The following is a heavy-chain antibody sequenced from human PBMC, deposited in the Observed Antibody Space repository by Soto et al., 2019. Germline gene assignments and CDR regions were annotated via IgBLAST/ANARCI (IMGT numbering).Heavy chain of an antibody. CDR1: GGSFSGYY. CDR3: AASYYRGFDP. J-gene: IGHJ5*02. V-gene: IGHV4-34*01. Sequence: SETLSLTCAVYGGSFSGYYWSWTRQPPGKGLEWIGEINHSGSTNYNPSLKSRVTISVDTSKNQFSLKLSSVTAADTAVYYCAASYYRGFDPWGQGTLVTV. D-gene: IGHD3-10*01. CDR2: INHSGST.